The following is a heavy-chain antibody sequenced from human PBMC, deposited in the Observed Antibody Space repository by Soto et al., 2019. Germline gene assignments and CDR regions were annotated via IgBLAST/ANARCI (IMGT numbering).Heavy chain of an antibody. D-gene: IGHD6-6*01. CDR2: TSYDGSNN. V-gene: IGHV3-30-3*01. CDR3: ARLQLVLDY. CDR1: GFTFSMYA. J-gene: IGHJ4*02. Sequence: QVQLVQSGGSVVQPGRSLRLSCAASGFTFSMYAMHWVRQAPGKGLEWLAVTSYDGSNNDYADAVKGRFTISRDNTKNRLFLQMNSLRPEDTAIYYCARLQLVLDYWGQGTLVTVSS.